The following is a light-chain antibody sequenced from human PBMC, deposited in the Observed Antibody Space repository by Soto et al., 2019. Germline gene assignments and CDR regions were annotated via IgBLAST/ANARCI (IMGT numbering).Light chain of an antibody. Sequence: DIQLTQSPATLSGAVGDRVTITCRTSQTISSWVAWYQQTPGKAPKLLIYPASTLQSGVPSRFSGSGYGTDFTLTISSLQPEDFATYYLLHDDNFPGTFGQGTKVDIK. CDR2: PAS. CDR3: LHDDNFPGT. J-gene: IGKJ1*01. CDR1: QTISSW. V-gene: IGKV1-5*01.